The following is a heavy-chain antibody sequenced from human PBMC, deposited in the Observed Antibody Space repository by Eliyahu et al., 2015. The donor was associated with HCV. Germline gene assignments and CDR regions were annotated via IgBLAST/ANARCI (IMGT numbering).Heavy chain of an antibody. J-gene: IGHJ5*02. D-gene: IGHD6-19*01. CDR3: VALSVAGRYNWFDP. Sequence: EMQLVESGGALVQPGGSLRLSCVASGFTSSTHAMSWVRQAPGKGLEWISYIQSSGSNIQYADSVKGRFTISRDNAKNSLYLQMNSLRDEDTAIYYCVALSVAGRYNWFDPWGQGTLVTVSS. CDR2: IQSSGSNI. V-gene: IGHV3-48*03. CDR1: GFTSSTHA.